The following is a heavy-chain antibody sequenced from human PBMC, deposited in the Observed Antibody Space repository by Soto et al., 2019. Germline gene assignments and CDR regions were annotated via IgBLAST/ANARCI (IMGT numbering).Heavy chain of an antibody. V-gene: IGHV4-39*01. CDR3: ARITILGVLTYYMDV. J-gene: IGHJ6*03. Sequence: QVQLQESGPGLVKPSETLSLTCTVSGDSISISSHYWAWIHQPPGKGLEWIANIYYSGSTYYNPSLKSRRTISLDTSKNQFSLSLSSVTAADTAVYYCARITILGVLTYYMDVWGKGTTVTVSS. CDR1: GDSISISSHY. D-gene: IGHD3-3*01. CDR2: IYYSGST.